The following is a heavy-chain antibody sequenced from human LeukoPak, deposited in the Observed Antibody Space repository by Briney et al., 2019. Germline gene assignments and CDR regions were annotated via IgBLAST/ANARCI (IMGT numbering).Heavy chain of an antibody. V-gene: IGHV1-8*01. Sequence: ASVKVSCKASGYTFTSYDNILVRLATAPGLEGMGLMNPNRDNTEYAQMFQGRVTMTRHTSLSTAYMELSSLKSEDTAVYYCARVSGEYCSGGSCYSRYYYYYMDVWGKGTTVTVSS. CDR2: MNPNRDNT. J-gene: IGHJ6*03. CDR1: GYTFTSYD. CDR3: ARVSGEYCSGGSCYSRYYYYYMDV. D-gene: IGHD2-15*01.